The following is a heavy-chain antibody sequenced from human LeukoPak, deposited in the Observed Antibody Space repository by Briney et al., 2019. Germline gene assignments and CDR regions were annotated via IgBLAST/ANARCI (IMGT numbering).Heavy chain of an antibody. V-gene: IGHV3-7*01. CDR3: ARLYSNSWYGDWFDP. Sequence: GGSLRLSCAASGFTFSGYWMSWVRQAPGKGLEWVANIKEDGSEKYYVDSVKGRFTISRDNAKNSLYLQMNSLRAEDTAVYYCARLYSNSWYGDWFDPWGQGTLVTVSS. CDR1: GFTFSGYW. D-gene: IGHD6-13*01. CDR2: IKEDGSEK. J-gene: IGHJ5*02.